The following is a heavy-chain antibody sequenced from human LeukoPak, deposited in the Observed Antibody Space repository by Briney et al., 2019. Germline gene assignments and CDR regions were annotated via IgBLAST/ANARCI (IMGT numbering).Heavy chain of an antibody. V-gene: IGHV4-59*01. Sequence: SETLSLTCTVSGGSISSYYWSWIRQPPGKGLEWIGYIYYSGSTNYNPSLKSRVTISVDTSKNQFSLKLSSVTAADTAVYYCARSPYSSSARKYYFDYWGQRTLVTVSS. D-gene: IGHD6-6*01. CDR1: GGSISSYY. CDR2: IYYSGST. J-gene: IGHJ4*02. CDR3: ARSPYSSSARKYYFDY.